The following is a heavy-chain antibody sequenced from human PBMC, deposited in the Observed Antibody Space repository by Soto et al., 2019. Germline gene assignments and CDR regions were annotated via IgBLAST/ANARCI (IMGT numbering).Heavy chain of an antibody. CDR2: IDPSDSYT. D-gene: IGHD6-13*01. V-gene: IGHV5-10-1*01. Sequence: PGESLKISCKGSGYSFTSYWISWVRQMPGKGLEWMGRIDPSDSYTNYSPSFQGHVTISADKSISTAHLQWSSLKASDTAMYYCASPAGYSSSWSGYYYYYGMDVWGQGTTVTVS. J-gene: IGHJ6*02. CDR3: ASPAGYSSSWSGYYYYYGMDV. CDR1: GYSFTSYW.